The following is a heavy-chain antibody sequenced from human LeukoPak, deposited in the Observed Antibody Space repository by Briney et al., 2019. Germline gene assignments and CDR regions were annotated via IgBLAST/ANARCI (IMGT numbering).Heavy chain of an antibody. Sequence: GGSLRLSCAASGFTFSSYWMHWVRQAPGKGLVWVSRINSDGSSTSYADSVKGRFTISRDNAKNTLYLQMNSLRAEDTAVSYCARGGYYSSTSCYTVPYYMDVWGKGTTVTVSS. J-gene: IGHJ6*03. D-gene: IGHD2-2*02. CDR3: ARGGYYSSTSCYTVPYYMDV. V-gene: IGHV3-74*01. CDR1: GFTFSSYW. CDR2: INSDGSST.